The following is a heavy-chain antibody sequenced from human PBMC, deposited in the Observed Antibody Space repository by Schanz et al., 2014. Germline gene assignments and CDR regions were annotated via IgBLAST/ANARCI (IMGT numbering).Heavy chain of an antibody. V-gene: IGHV1-18*01. J-gene: IGHJ5*02. CDR3: ARDRRRYCSTASCLHDNWFDP. CDR1: RYTFNTYG. Sequence: GPGVKEPGASVKVSCEASRYTFNTYGLNWVRQAPGQGLEGMGWISAYTNNTNYAQKVQGRVTMTTDTSTGTAYMELRSLRSDDTAVYYGARDRRRYCSTASCLHDNWFDPWGQGTLXIVSS. D-gene: IGHD2-2*01. CDR2: ISAYTNNT.